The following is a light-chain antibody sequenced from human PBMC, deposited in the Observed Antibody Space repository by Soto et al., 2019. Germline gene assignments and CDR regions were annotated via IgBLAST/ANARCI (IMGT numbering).Light chain of an antibody. Sequence: QPVLTQPPSASASLGASVKLTCTLSSGHSNYAIAWHQQQPEKGPRYLMKLNSDGSHSKGNGIPDRFSGSTSGAERYLTISGLQSEDEADYYCQTWGTAIRVVFGGGTKITVL. V-gene: IGLV4-69*01. J-gene: IGLJ2*01. CDR1: SGHSNYA. CDR2: LNSDGSH. CDR3: QTWGTAIRVV.